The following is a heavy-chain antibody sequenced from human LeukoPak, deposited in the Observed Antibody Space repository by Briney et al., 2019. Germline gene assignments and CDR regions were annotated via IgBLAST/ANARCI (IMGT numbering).Heavy chain of an antibody. V-gene: IGHV3-30*19. CDR1: GFTFSSYG. CDR3: ARSPGILGANYFDY. J-gene: IGHJ4*02. CDR2: ISYDGSNK. Sequence: GGPLRLSCAASGFTFSSYGMHWVRQAPGKGLEWVAVISYDGSNKNYADSVKGRFTISRDKSKNTLYLQMNSLRAEDTSVYYCARSPGILGANYFDYWGQGTLVTVSS. D-gene: IGHD1-26*01.